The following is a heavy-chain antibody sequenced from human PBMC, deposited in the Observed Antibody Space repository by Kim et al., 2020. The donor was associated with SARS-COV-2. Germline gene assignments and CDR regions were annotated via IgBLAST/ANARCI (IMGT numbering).Heavy chain of an antibody. J-gene: IGHJ4*02. Sequence: RSHLEYADSVKGRFTISTDNAKNSLYLQMNSLRAEDTAIYYCVREYSGYDYWGQGTLVTVSS. D-gene: IGHD5-12*01. CDR3: VREYSGYDY. CDR2: RSHL. V-gene: IGHV3-21*06.